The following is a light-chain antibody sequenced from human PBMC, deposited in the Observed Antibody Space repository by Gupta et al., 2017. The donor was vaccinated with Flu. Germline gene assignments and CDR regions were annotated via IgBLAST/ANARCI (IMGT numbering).Light chain of an antibody. V-gene: IGKV1-39*01. CDR3: QQSDSTLLFT. Sequence: DIQMTQSPSSLSASVGDRVTITCRASQSISSYLNWYQQKPGKAPKLLIYAASSLQSGVPSRFSGSGYGTDFTLTISSRQPEDFATYYCQQSDSTLLFTFGQGTKVDIK. CDR1: QSISSY. CDR2: AAS. J-gene: IGKJ3*01.